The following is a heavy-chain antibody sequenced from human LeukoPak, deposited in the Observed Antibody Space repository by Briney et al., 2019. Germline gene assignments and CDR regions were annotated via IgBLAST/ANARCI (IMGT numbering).Heavy chain of an antibody. J-gene: IGHJ4*02. Sequence: GGSLRLSCAASGFSFQDYTMHWVRQPPGKGLEWVSQISWSGGTTYYADSVKGRFTISRDNSRNSLYLQMNSLRTEDTALYYCAKERIGGSLDYWGQGTLLTVSS. D-gene: IGHD3-10*01. CDR3: AKERIGGSLDY. V-gene: IGHV3-43*01. CDR2: ISWSGGTT. CDR1: GFSFQDYT.